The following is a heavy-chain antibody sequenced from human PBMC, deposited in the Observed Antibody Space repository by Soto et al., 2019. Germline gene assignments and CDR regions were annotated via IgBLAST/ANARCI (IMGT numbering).Heavy chain of an antibody. J-gene: IGHJ3*02. CDR2: IDYYGST. CDR1: GGSISGDW. D-gene: IGHD3-9*01. Sequence: SETLSLSWSGSGGSISGDWWSWIRQRPGKRLEWIGYIDYYGSTNYNPSLKSRVTISVDTSKKQFSLNLGSVTAADTAIYYCARYFDWPSGLDIWGQGTMVT. V-gene: IGHV4-59*01. CDR3: ARYFDWPSGLDI.